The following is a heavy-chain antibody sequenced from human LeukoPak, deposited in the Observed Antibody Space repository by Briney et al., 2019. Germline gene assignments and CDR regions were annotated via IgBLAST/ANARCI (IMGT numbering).Heavy chain of an antibody. J-gene: IGHJ4*02. D-gene: IGHD2-2*01. V-gene: IGHV4-61*01. CDR2: IYYSGST. Sequence: PSETLSLTCTVSGGSVSSGSYYWSWIRQPPGKGLEWIGYIYYSGSTNYNPSLKSRVTISVDTSKNQFSLKLSSVTAADTAVYYSARALMPRTYFDYWGQGTLVTVSS. CDR1: GGSVSSGSYY. CDR3: ARALMPRTYFDY.